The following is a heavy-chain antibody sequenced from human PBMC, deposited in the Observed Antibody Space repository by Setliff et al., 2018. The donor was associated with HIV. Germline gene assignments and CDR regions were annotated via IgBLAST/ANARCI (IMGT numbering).Heavy chain of an antibody. CDR3: ARGGYGWGDLGPVLDY. D-gene: IGHD5-12*01. V-gene: IGHV1-18*01. CDR2: ISAFNGNT. CDR1: GYTFASYS. J-gene: IGHJ4*02. Sequence: ASVKVSCKASGYTFASYSFTWVRQAPGQGLEWMGWISAFNGNTNYAQKLQGRFTMTTDTSTSTAYMELRSLRSDDTAVYYCARGGYGWGDLGPVLDYWGQGTLVTVSS.